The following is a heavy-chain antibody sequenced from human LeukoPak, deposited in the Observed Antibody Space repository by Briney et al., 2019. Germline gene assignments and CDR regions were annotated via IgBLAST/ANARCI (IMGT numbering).Heavy chain of an antibody. CDR3: TTEIAYCGGDCYFWFDP. CDR1: GFTFSNAW. CDR2: IKSKTDGGTT. D-gene: IGHD2-21*02. J-gene: IGHJ5*02. V-gene: IGHV3-15*01. Sequence: GGSLRLSXAASGFTFSNAWMSWVRQAPGKGLEWVGRIKSKTDGGTTDYAAPVKGRFTISRDDSKNTLYLQMNSLKTEDTAVYYCTTEIAYCGGDCYFWFDPWGQGTLVTVSS.